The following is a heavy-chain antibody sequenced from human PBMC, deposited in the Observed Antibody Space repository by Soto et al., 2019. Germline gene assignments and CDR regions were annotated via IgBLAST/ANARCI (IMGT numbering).Heavy chain of an antibody. CDR2: IIPIFGTA. V-gene: IGHV1-69*13. Sequence: SVKVSCKASGYTFTSYGISWVRQAPGQGLEWMGGIIPIFGTANYAQKFQGRVTITADESTSTAYMELSSLRSEDTAVYYCASNPNYYYGMDVWGQGTTVTVSS. J-gene: IGHJ6*02. CDR3: ASNPNYYYGMDV. CDR1: GYTFTSYG.